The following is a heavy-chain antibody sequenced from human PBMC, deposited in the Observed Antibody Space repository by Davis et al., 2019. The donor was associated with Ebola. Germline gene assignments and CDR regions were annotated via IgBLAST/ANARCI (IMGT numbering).Heavy chain of an antibody. CDR3: ARARRVVVAATQGYFDY. CDR1: GFTFSSYS. J-gene: IGHJ4*02. D-gene: IGHD2-15*01. Sequence: GESLKISCAASGFTFSSYSMNWVRQAPGKGLEWVSSISSSSSYIYYADSVKGRFTISRDNAKNSLYLQMNSLRAEDTAVYYCARARRVVVAATQGYFDYWDQGTLVTVSS. V-gene: IGHV3-21*01. CDR2: ISSSSSYI.